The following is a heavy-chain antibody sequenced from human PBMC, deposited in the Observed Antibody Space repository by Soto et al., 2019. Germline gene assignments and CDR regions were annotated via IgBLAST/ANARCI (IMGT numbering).Heavy chain of an antibody. V-gene: IGHV1-8*01. J-gene: IGHJ5*02. CDR3: ARMGMLGSLTWVDA. CDR2: MNPGSGDT. CDR1: GYSSTKHD. D-gene: IGHD3-10*01. Sequence: GPSVEGSCGASGYSSTKHDGRWVRPAPDQGLEWMGWMNPGSGDTGYAQKFQGRVTMTRDISIATAYMELSSLRSDDTAIDYCARMGMLGSLTWVDAWGQGTLVTFSS.